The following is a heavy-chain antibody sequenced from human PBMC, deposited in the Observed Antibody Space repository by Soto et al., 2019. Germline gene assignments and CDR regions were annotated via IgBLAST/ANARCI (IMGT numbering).Heavy chain of an antibody. Sequence: EVQLVESGGGLVQPGGSLRLSCAGSGFTFCNYWMHWVRQAPGKGLEWVSRIDHDGPTDYADSVRGRFTISRDNAENTLYLQMNSLIPEDTAVYYCVRDSHGDYWGQGTLVTVSS. J-gene: IGHJ4*02. CDR3: VRDSHGDY. CDR1: GFTFCNYW. CDR2: IDHDGPT. V-gene: IGHV3-74*01.